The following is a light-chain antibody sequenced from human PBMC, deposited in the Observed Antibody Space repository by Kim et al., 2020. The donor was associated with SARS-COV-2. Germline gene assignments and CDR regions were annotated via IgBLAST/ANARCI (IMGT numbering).Light chain of an antibody. Sequence: QKVTISFTGSSSNIGNNYVSWYQQLPGTAPKLLIYDNNKRPSGIPNRFSGSKSGTSATLGITGLQTGDEAGYYCGTWDSSLSVVVFGGGTQLTVL. CDR1: SSNIGNNY. V-gene: IGLV1-51*01. CDR3: GTWDSSLSVVV. CDR2: DNN. J-gene: IGLJ2*01.